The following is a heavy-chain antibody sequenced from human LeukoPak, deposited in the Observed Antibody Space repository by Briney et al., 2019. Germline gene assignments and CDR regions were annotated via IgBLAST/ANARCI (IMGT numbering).Heavy chain of an antibody. CDR1: GGSFSGYY. J-gene: IGHJ4*02. CDR2: INHSGST. D-gene: IGHD3-10*01. Sequence: PSETLSLTCAVYGGSFSGYYWSWLRQPPGKGLEWIGEINHSGSTNYNPSLKSRVTLSVDTSKNQFSLKLSSVTAADTAVYYCARLPAYYGSGSYYNVLDYFDYWGQGTLVTVSS. CDR3: ARLPAYYGSGSYYNVLDYFDY. V-gene: IGHV4-34*01.